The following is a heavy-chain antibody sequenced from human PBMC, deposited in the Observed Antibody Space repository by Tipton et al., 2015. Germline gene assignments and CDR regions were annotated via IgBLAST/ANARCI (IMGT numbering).Heavy chain of an antibody. Sequence: SLRLSCAASGFTFSSYDMNWVRQAPGKGLEWVSSISSTSTYIYYADSVKGRFTISRDNAKNSLYLQMNRLRAGDTAVYYCARSGGYGWDQWGQGTLVTVSS. V-gene: IGHV3-21*06. CDR1: GFTFSSYD. CDR2: ISSTSTYI. CDR3: ARSGGYGWDQ. D-gene: IGHD5-12*01. J-gene: IGHJ4*02.